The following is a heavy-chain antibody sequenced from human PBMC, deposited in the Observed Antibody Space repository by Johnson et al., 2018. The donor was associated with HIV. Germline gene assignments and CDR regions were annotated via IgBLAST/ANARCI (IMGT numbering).Heavy chain of an antibody. CDR3: AKDATLQDGTGAFDI. CDR2: IRYDGSNK. V-gene: IGHV3-30*02. J-gene: IGHJ3*02. Sequence: QVQLVESGGGVVQPGGSLRLSCAASGFTFSSYGMHWVRQAPGKGPEWVAFIRYDGSNKYYADSVKGRFTISRDNSKNTLYLQMNSLRAEDTAVYYWAKDATLQDGTGAFDIWGQGTMVTVSS. D-gene: IGHD1-1*01. CDR1: GFTFSSYG.